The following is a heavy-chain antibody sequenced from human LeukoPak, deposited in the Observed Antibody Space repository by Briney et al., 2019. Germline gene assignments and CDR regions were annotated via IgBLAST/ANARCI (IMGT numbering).Heavy chain of an antibody. V-gene: IGHV1-69*06. J-gene: IGHJ1*01. Sequence: SVKVSCKASGGTFSSYAISWVRQAPGQGLELMGGIIPIFGTANYAQKFQGRVTITADKSTSTAYMELSSLRSEDTAVYYCASDCGGDCYPPAEYFQHWGQGTLVTVSS. CDR1: GGTFSSYA. D-gene: IGHD2-21*02. CDR3: ASDCGGDCYPPAEYFQH. CDR2: IIPIFGTA.